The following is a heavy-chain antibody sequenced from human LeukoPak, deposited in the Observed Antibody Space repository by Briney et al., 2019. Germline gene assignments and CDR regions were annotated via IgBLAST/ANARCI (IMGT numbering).Heavy chain of an antibody. CDR1: GGSISSGGYY. D-gene: IGHD3-22*01. Sequence: SETLSLTCTVSGGSISSGGYYWSWIRQHPGKGLEWIGYIYYGGSTYYNPSLKSRVTISVDTSKNQFSLKLSSVTAADTAVYYCASFPTNSSGYYGSYAFDIWGQGTMVTVSS. J-gene: IGHJ3*02. V-gene: IGHV4-31*03. CDR2: IYYGGST. CDR3: ASFPTNSSGYYGSYAFDI.